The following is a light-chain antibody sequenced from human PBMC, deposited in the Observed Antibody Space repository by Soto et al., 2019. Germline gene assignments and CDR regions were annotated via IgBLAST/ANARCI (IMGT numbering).Light chain of an antibody. J-gene: IGKJ4*01. V-gene: IGKV3-15*01. CDR3: QRHDNWPLT. CDR1: QSISGN. CDR2: HTS. Sequence: EIVMTQSPATLSVSPGESATLSCRASQSISGNVAWYQQKPGLAPRLLIYHTSTRATGVPARFSGSGSGTEFSLTISSLQSEDSAVYFCQRHDNWPLTFGGGTKVDIK.